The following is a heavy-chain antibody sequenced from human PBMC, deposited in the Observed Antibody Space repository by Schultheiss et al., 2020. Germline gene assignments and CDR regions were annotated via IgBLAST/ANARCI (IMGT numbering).Heavy chain of an antibody. J-gene: IGHJ6*02. CDR3: AKDRRYFDYNYYYGMDV. CDR1: GFTFSSYW. D-gene: IGHD3-9*01. CDR2: ISGSGGST. Sequence: GGSLRLSCAASGFTFSSYWMSWVRQAPGKGLEWVSAISGSGGSTYYADSVKGRFTISRDNSKNTLYLQMNSLRAEDTAVYYCAKDRRYFDYNYYYGMDVWGQGTTVTVSS. V-gene: IGHV3-23*01.